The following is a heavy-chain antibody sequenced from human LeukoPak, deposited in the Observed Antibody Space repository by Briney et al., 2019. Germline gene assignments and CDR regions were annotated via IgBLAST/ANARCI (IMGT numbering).Heavy chain of an antibody. J-gene: IGHJ4*02. D-gene: IGHD6-13*01. CDR3: ARDDSSSWPFDY. CDR1: GFTFSSYS. CDR2: ISSSSSYI. Sequence: GGSLRLSCAASGFTFSSYSMNWVRQAPGKGLEWVSSISSSSSYIYYADSVKGRFTISRDNAKNSLYLQMNSLRAEDTAAYYCARDDSSSWPFDYWGQGTLVTVSS. V-gene: IGHV3-21*01.